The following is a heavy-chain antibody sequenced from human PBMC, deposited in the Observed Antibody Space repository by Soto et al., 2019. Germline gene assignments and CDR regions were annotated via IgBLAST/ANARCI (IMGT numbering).Heavy chain of an antibody. J-gene: IGHJ4*02. CDR2: IYYSGST. CDR3: ARGEGSSWSYYFDY. D-gene: IGHD6-13*01. V-gene: IGHV4-59*01. Sequence: SETLSLTCTVSGGSISSYYWSWIRQPPGKGLEWIGCIYYSGSTNYNPSLKSRVTISVDTSKNQFSLKLSSVTAADTAVYYCARGEGSSWSYYFDYWGQGTLVTVSS. CDR1: GGSISSYY.